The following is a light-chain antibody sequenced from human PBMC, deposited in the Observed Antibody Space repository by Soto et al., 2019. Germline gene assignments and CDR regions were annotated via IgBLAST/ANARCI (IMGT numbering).Light chain of an antibody. Sequence: TLSLSPGERASLSCRASQSVGSDYVAWYQHRPGQPPRLLFSGIFRRASGVPDRFSGSGSGTDFSLTISRLEPEDSAVYVCQQFGSSPRTFGQGTKVDIK. CDR2: GIF. CDR1: QSVGSDY. J-gene: IGKJ1*01. V-gene: IGKV3-20*01. CDR3: QQFGSSPRT.